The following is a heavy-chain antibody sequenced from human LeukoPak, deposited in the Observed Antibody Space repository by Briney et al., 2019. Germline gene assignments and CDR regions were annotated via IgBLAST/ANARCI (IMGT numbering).Heavy chain of an antibody. J-gene: IGHJ4*02. CDR3: ARGVGGY. Sequence: PSETLSLTCAVYGGSFSGYYWSWIRQPPGKGLEWIGEMNHSGSTNYNPSPKSRVTISVETSKNQFSLKLSSVTAADTAVYYCARGVGGYWGQGTLVTVSS. CDR1: GGSFSGYY. CDR2: MNHSGST. V-gene: IGHV4-34*01.